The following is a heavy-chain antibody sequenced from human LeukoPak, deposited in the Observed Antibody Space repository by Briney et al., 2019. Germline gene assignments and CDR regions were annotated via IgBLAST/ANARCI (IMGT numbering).Heavy chain of an antibody. J-gene: IGHJ4*02. CDR2: IRYDGSNK. Sequence: GGSLRLSCAASGFTFSSYGMHWVRQAPGKGLEGVAFIRYDGSNKYYADSVKGRFTISRDNSKNTLYLQMNSLRAEDTAVYYCAKGLSYGELYYFDYWGQGTLVTVSS. CDR1: GFTFSSYG. D-gene: IGHD5-18*01. V-gene: IGHV3-30*02. CDR3: AKGLSYGELYYFDY.